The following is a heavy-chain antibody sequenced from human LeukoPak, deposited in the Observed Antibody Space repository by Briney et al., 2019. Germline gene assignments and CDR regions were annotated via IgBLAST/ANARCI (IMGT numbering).Heavy chain of an antibody. V-gene: IGHV4-59*12. CDR1: GGSISSYY. D-gene: IGHD3-22*01. CDR3: ARGRSSGYYGGWFDP. J-gene: IGHJ5*02. CDR2: IYYSGST. Sequence: SETLSLTCTVSGGSISSYYWSWIRQPPGKGLEWIGSIYYSGSTNYNPSLKSRVTISVDTSKNQFSLKLSSVTAADTAVYYCARGRSSGYYGGWFDPWGQGTLVTVSS.